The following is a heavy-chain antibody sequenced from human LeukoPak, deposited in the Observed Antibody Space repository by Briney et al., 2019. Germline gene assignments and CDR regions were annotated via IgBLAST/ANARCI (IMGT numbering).Heavy chain of an antibody. V-gene: IGHV4-39*07. D-gene: IGHD6-13*01. CDR1: GGSISSSSYY. Sequence: SETLSLTCTVFGGSISSSSYYWGWIRQPPGKGLEWIGSIYYSGSTYYNPSLKSRVTISVDTSKNQFSLKLSSVTAADTAVYYCARGLIIPAAGQYFDYWGQGTLVTVSS. J-gene: IGHJ4*02. CDR3: ARGLIIPAAGQYFDY. CDR2: IYYSGST.